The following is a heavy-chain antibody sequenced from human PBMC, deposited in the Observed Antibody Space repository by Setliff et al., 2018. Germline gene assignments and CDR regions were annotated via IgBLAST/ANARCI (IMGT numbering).Heavy chain of an antibody. CDR2: ISAYTGNA. CDR3: SRLGRYCTTTSCQRLPGDAY. D-gene: IGHD2-2*01. V-gene: IGHV1-18*01. Sequence: ASVKVSCKASGHTFSDYGITWVRQAPGQGLEWMGWISAYTGNAYYAHKLQDRVTMTTDTSTGTAYMELRSLTSDDTAVYYCSRLGRYCTTTSCQRLPGDAYWGQGTVGTVAS. J-gene: IGHJ4*02. CDR1: GHTFSDYG.